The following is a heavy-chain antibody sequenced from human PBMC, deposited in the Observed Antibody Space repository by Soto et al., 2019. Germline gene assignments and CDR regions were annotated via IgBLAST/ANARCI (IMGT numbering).Heavy chain of an antibody. J-gene: IGHJ6*02. CDR1: GFSLSTSGMC. D-gene: IGHD3-16*01. CDR2: IDWDDDK. CDR3: ARIPFWGGHYYYGMDV. V-gene: IGHV2-70*01. Sequence: SGPTLVNPTQTLTLTCTFSGFSLSTSGMCVSWIRQPPGKALEWLALIDWDDDKYYSTSLKTRLTISKDTSKNQVVLTMTNMDPVDTATYYCARIPFWGGHYYYGMDVWGQGTTVTVSS.